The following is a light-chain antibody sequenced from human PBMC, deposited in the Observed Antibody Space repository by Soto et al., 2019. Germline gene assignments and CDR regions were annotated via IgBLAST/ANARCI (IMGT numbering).Light chain of an antibody. CDR3: QQYETFPGT. V-gene: IGKV1-5*01. CDR2: DAS. J-gene: IGKJ5*01. Sequence: DIQITQSASNLSASVGDTVTVTFRASQSVSGWFDWYQQKKGEAPKLLIYDASALPRGVPSRLRGSGYGTKFTITIASLQTDDFETYYCQQYETFPGTFGPGTRLEIK. CDR1: QSVSGW.